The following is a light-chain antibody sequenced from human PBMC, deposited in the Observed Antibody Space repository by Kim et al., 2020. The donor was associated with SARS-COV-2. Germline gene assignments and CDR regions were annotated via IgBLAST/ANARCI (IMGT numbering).Light chain of an antibody. V-gene: IGLV9-49*01. CDR1: SGYSNYK. Sequence: QLVLPHPPSASASLGASVTLTCTLSSGYSNYKVDWYQQRPGKGPRFVMRVGTGGIVGSKGDGIPDRFSVLGSGLNRYLTIKNIQEEDESDYHCGADHGSGSNFVYVFGTGTKVTVL. CDR3: GADHGSGSNFVYV. CDR2: VGTGGIVG. J-gene: IGLJ1*01.